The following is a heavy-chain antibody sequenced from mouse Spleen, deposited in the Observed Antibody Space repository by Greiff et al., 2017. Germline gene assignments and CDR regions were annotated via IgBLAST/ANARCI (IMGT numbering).Heavy chain of an antibody. Sequence: EVQVQESGGGLVQPGGSRKLSCAASGSTFSSFGMHWVRQAPGKGLEWVAYISSGSSTIYYADTVKGRFTISRDNSKITWFLQITSLRSEDKAMYYCERGYYDYGGLAYWGQGTLVTVSA. D-gene: IGHD2-4*01. CDR1: GSTFSSFG. CDR2: ISSGSSTI. J-gene: IGHJ3*01. V-gene: IGHV5-17*02. CDR3: ERGYYDYGGLAY.